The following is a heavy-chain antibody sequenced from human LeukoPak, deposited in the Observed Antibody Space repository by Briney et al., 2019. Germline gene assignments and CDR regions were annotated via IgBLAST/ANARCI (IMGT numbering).Heavy chain of an antibody. V-gene: IGHV3-21*01. CDR2: ISSSSSYI. CDR1: GFTFSSYS. J-gene: IGHJ3*02. D-gene: IGHD2-15*01. CDR3: ARDLIYCSGGSCPIGDAFDI. Sequence: PGGSLRLSCAASGFTFSSYSMNWVRQAPGKGLEWVSSISSSSSYIYYADSVKGRFTISRDNAKNSLYLQMNSLRAEDTAVYYCARDLIYCSGGSCPIGDAFDIWGQGTMVTVSS.